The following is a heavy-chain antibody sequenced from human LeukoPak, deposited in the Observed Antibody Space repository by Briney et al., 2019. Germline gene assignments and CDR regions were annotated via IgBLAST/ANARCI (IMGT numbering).Heavy chain of an antibody. CDR3: ARGTHYDFWSGYSPHAFDI. CDR2: IYHSGST. Sequence: SETLSLTCAVSGGSISSGGYSWSWIRQPPGKGLEWIGYIYHSGSTYYNPSLKSRVTISVDRSKNQFSLKLSSVTAADTAVYYCARGTHYDFWSGYSPHAFDIWGQGTMVTVSS. J-gene: IGHJ3*02. V-gene: IGHV4-30-2*01. CDR1: GGSISSGGYS. D-gene: IGHD3-3*01.